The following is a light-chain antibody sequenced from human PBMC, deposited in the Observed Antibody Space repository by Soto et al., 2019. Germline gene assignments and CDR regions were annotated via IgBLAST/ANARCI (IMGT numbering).Light chain of an antibody. Sequence: QSVLTQPPSASGSPGQSVTISCTGTSRDVGGYNYVSWYQQHPDKTPKLMIYEVTKRPSGAPDRFSGSKSGDTASLTVSGLQAEDETDYYCSSYAGSNNYVFGTGTKVTVL. J-gene: IGLJ1*01. V-gene: IGLV2-8*01. CDR2: EVT. CDR1: SRDVGGYNY. CDR3: SSYAGSNNYV.